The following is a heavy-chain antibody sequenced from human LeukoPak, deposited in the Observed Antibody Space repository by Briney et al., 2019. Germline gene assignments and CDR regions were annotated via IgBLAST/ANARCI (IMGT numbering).Heavy chain of an antibody. D-gene: IGHD2-21*02. J-gene: IGHJ3*02. V-gene: IGHV4-4*07. Sequence: SETLSLTCTVPGGSISSYYWSWIRQPAGKGLEWIGRIYTSGSTNYNPSLKSRVTMSVDTSKNQFSLSLSSVTVADTAVYYCARLPRPCGGDCYSNAFDIWGQGTKVTVS. CDR2: IYTSGST. CDR1: GGSISSYY. CDR3: ARLPRPCGGDCYSNAFDI.